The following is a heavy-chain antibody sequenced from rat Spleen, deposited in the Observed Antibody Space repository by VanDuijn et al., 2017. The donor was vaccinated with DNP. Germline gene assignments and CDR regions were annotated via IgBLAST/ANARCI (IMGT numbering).Heavy chain of an antibody. J-gene: IGHJ2*01. D-gene: IGHD1-11*01. CDR1: GFTFSNYW. Sequence: EVQLVESGGGLVQPGGSLKLSCVASGFTFSNYWMYWIRQVPGKGLEWVASITTSGDSTSSPDSVKGRFTISRDNAKNTLYLQMNRLRSEDTATYYCARGGRSYFDYWGQGVMVTVSS. CDR3: ARGGRSYFDY. V-gene: IGHV5-31*01. CDR2: ITTSGDST.